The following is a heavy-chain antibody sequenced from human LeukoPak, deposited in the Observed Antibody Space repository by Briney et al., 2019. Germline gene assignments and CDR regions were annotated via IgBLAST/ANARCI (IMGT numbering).Heavy chain of an antibody. J-gene: IGHJ3*02. Sequence: GGSLRLSCAASGFTFSSYAMSWVRQAPGKGLDWVSAISGSGGGTYYADSVKGRFTISRDNSKNTLYLQMNSLRAEDTAVYYCAKDHLSKNYYDSSGYLTPSRAFDIWGQGTMVTVSS. CDR2: ISGSGGGT. V-gene: IGHV3-23*01. CDR3: AKDHLSKNYYDSSGYLTPSRAFDI. D-gene: IGHD3-22*01. CDR1: GFTFSSYA.